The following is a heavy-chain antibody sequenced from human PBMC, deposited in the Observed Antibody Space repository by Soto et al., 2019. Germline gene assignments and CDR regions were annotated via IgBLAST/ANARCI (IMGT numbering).Heavy chain of an antibody. CDR3: ARGGYCSSTSCFRVAAGSNNWFDP. CDR2: NNHSGST. V-gene: IGHV4-34*01. J-gene: IGHJ5*02. D-gene: IGHD2-2*01. Sequence: WSGCRLPPEKGVEGIGENNHSGSTNYNPSLKSRVTISVDTSKNQFSLKLSSVTAADTAVYYCARGGYCSSTSCFRVAAGSNNWFDPWGQGTLVTVSS.